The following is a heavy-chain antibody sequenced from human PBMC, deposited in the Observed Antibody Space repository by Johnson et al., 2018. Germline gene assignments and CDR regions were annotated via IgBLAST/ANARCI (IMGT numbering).Heavy chain of an antibody. Sequence: QVQLVESGGGVVQXGRSLRLXCAASGFTFSSYGMHWVRQAPGKGLEWVAVIWYDGSNKNYADSVKGRFTISRDNSKKTLYLQMNSLRAEDTAVYYCARATGLYGDLYYYGMDVWGQGTTVTVSS. V-gene: IGHV3-33*01. CDR3: ARATGLYGDLYYYGMDV. CDR1: GFTFSSYG. J-gene: IGHJ6*02. D-gene: IGHD4-17*01. CDR2: IWYDGSNK.